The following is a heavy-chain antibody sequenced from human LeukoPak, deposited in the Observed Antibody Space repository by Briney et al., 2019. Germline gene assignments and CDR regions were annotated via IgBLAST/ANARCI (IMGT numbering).Heavy chain of an antibody. Sequence: GGSLRLSCAASRFTFSSYAMSWVRQAPGKGLEWVSGISGSGGSTYYADSVKGRFTISRDNSKNTLYLQMNSLKAEDTAVYYCAKDFYGAGVVGAFDIWGEGTMVTVSS. CDR3: AKDFYGAGVVGAFDI. CDR2: ISGSGGST. D-gene: IGHD3-10*01. V-gene: IGHV3-23*01. J-gene: IGHJ3*02. CDR1: RFTFSSYA.